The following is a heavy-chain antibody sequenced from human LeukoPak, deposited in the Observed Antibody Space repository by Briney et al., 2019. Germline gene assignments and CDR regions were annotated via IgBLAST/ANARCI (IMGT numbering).Heavy chain of an antibody. J-gene: IGHJ4*02. D-gene: IGHD2-2*01. CDR1: GYTFTGYH. Sequence: ASVKVSCKASGYTFTGYHMHWVRQAPGQGLEWMGWIIPNSGATRFAQKFQGRVTMTRDTSISTAYMELSGLRSDVTAVYYCARDSGYCTTTNCFHPFDSWGQGTLVTVSS. V-gene: IGHV1-2*02. CDR2: IIPNSGAT. CDR3: ARDSGYCTTTNCFHPFDS.